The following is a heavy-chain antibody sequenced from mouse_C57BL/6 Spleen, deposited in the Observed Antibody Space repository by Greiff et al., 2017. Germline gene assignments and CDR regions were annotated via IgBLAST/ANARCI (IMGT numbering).Heavy chain of an antibody. V-gene: IGHV1-69*01. J-gene: IGHJ2*01. CDR2: IDPSDSYT. CDR1: GYTFTSYW. CDR3: ARPGDSSLDY. Sequence: VQLQQPGAELVMPGASVKLSCKASGYTFTSYWMHWVKQRPGQGLEWIGEIDPSDSYTNYNQKFKGKSTLTVDKSSSTAYMQLSSLTSEDSAVDYGARPGDSSLDYWGQGTTLTVSS. D-gene: IGHD1-1*02.